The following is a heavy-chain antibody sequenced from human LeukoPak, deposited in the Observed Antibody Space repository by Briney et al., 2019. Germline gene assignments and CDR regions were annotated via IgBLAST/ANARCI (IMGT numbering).Heavy chain of an antibody. CDR3: TKDVVPDSGWDLDY. CDR1: GLTFSTYS. V-gene: IGHV3-23*01. CDR2: IYPNGGST. D-gene: IGHD6-19*01. Sequence: GGSLRLSCAASGLTFSTYSMTWVRQGPGKGLEWVSSIYPNGGSTFYADSVKGRFTISRDNSKNTLYLQMSSLRTEDTAIYYCTKDVVPDSGWDLDYWGQGTLVTVSS. J-gene: IGHJ4*02.